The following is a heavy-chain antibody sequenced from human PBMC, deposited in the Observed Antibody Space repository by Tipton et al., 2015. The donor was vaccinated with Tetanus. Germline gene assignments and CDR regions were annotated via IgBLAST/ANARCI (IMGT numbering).Heavy chain of an antibody. CDR3: ARVRRGATTDLDY. D-gene: IGHD5-12*01. J-gene: IGHJ4*02. V-gene: IGHV4-39*07. CDR2: IYYSGST. CDR1: GGSISNENHY. Sequence: TLSLTCSVSGGSISNENHYWGWIRQPPGKGLEWIGSIYYSGSTYYNPSLKSRVTISVDTSKNQFSLRLSSVTAADTAVYYCARVRRGATTDLDYWGQGTLVTVSS.